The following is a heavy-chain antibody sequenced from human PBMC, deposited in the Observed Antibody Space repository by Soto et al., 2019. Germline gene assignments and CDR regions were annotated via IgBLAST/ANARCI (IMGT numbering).Heavy chain of an antibody. Sequence: GGSLRLSCAGSGFIVSSYYMSWVRQAPGKGLEWISVIYSGGSTYYADSVKGRFTISRDNSESTLHLQLNSLRAEDTAVYYCAKSGGNGWFADAFDVWGQGTMVTVSS. V-gene: IGHV3-53*01. CDR2: IYSGGST. D-gene: IGHD6-19*01. CDR3: AKSGGNGWFADAFDV. J-gene: IGHJ3*01. CDR1: GFIVSSYY.